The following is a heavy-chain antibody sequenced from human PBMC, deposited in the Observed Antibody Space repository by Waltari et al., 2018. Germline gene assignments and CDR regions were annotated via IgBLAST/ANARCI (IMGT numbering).Heavy chain of an antibody. J-gene: IGHJ6*03. V-gene: IGHV2-26*01. CDR2: IFWNGEE. Sequence: QVTLKESGPVLVKPTETLTLTCTVSGFSLSNARMGVSWIRQPPVTALEWLAHIFWNGEESYSTSLKSRPTMSKDTSRSQVVLTMTHMYPVDTAIYYCAWQSKYCSGDSCDLDVWGKGTTVSV. CDR3: AWQSKYCSGDSCDLDV. CDR1: GFSLSNARMG. D-gene: IGHD2-15*01.